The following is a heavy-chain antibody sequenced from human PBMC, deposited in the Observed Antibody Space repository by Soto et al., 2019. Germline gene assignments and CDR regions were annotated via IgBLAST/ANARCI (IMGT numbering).Heavy chain of an antibody. CDR3: ARDPANLALAVAYFDS. V-gene: IGHV4-38-2*02. CDR1: GSSITNSFY. CDR2: ISHTGRT. J-gene: IGHJ4*02. Sequence: SETLSLTCRVSGSSITNSFYWGWIRQSPEKGLEWIGSISHTGRTSYNPSLKSRVSISVDTSKNQFSLTLTSLTAADTAVYYCARDPANLALAVAYFDSRGQGTLVTVSS. D-gene: IGHD2-15*01.